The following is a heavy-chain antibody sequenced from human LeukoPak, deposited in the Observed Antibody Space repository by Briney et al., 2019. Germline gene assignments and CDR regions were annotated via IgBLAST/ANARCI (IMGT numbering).Heavy chain of an antibody. V-gene: IGHV4-34*01. J-gene: IGHJ4*02. CDR1: GFTVSSNY. Sequence: GSLRLSCAASGFTVSSNYMSWVRQPPGKGLEWIGEINHSGSTNYNPSLKSRVTISVDTSKNQFSLKLSSVTAADTAVYYCARMGYYDSSGYYYFDYWGQGTLVTVSS. CDR3: ARMGYYDSSGYYYFDY. CDR2: INHSGST. D-gene: IGHD3-22*01.